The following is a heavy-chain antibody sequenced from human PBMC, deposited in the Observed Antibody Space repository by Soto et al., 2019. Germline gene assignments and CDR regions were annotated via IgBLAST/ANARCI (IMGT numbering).Heavy chain of an antibody. J-gene: IGHJ4*02. CDR1: GFTFTSSA. D-gene: IGHD3-22*01. Sequence: SVKVSCKASGFTFTSSAVQWVRQARGQRLEWIGWIVVGSGNTNYAQKFQERVTITRDMSTSTAYMELSSLRSEDTAVYYCAEFAGSPKYYYDSSGYKTTIGYWGQGTLVTVSS. CDR3: AEFAGSPKYYYDSSGYKTTIGY. V-gene: IGHV1-58*01. CDR2: IVVGSGNT.